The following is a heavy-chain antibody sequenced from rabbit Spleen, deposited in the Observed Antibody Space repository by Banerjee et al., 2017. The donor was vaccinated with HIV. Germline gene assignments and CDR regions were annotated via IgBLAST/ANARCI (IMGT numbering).Heavy chain of an antibody. D-gene: IGHD4-1*01. V-gene: IGHV1S40*01. CDR1: GFSFSSVHW. Sequence: QSLEESGGDLVKPGASLTLTCTASGFSFSSVHWIYWVRQAPGKGLEWIGTTYAGSTGTIDYASWAKGRFTISRTSSTTVTLQMTSLTAADTATYFCARDLAGVIGWNFGWWGPGTLVTVS. J-gene: IGHJ4*01. CDR3: ARDLAGVIGWNFGW. CDR2: TYAGSTGTI.